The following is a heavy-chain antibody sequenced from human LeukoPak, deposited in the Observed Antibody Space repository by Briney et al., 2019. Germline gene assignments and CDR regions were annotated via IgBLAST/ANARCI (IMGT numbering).Heavy chain of an antibody. J-gene: IGHJ4*02. CDR1: GGTFSSYA. D-gene: IGHD2-15*01. CDR2: IIPILGIA. Sequence: SVKVSCKASGGTFSSYAISWVRQAPGQGLEWMGRIIPILGIANYAQKFQGRVTITADKSTSTAYMELSSLRSEDTAAYYCARDKAPCSGGSCYSDYWGQGTLVTVSS. V-gene: IGHV1-69*04. CDR3: ARDKAPCSGGSCYSDY.